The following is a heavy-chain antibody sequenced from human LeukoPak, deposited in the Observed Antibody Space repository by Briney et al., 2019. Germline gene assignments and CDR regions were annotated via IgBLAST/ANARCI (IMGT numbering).Heavy chain of an antibody. CDR1: GYTFTGYY. V-gene: IGHV1-2*02. CDR2: IHPNSGDT. D-gene: IGHD3-10*01. Sequence: ASVKVSCKASGYTFTGYYLHWVRQAPGQGLEWVGWIHPNSGDTNCAQRFQGRVTMTRDTSITTAYMELSRPTSDDPALYYCARGIINKDAFDIWGQGTMVTVSS. J-gene: IGHJ3*02. CDR3: ARGIINKDAFDI.